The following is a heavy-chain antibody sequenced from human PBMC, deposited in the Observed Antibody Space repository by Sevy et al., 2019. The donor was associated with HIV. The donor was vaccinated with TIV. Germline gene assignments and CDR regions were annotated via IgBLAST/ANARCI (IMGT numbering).Heavy chain of an antibody. Sequence: ASVKVSCKVSGYTLTGLSMHWVRQAPGKGLEWMGRFDPEDGETIYAQNFQGRVTLTEDTSRDTAYMELSSLRYEDTAVYYCSTAREYYLDSSGYLDFWGQGTLVTVSS. CDR3: STAREYYLDSSGYLDF. V-gene: IGHV1-24*01. J-gene: IGHJ4*02. CDR2: FDPEDGET. D-gene: IGHD3-22*01. CDR1: GYTLTGLS.